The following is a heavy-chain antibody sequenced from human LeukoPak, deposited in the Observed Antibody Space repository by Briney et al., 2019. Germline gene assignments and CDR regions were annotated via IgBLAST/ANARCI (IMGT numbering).Heavy chain of an antibody. V-gene: IGHV3-21*01. CDR2: ISSRSSHI. J-gene: IGHJ4*02. Sequence: PGGSLRLSCAASGFSFSNYGMHWVRQAPGKGLEWVSSISSRSSHIYYADSVKGRFTISRDNAKNSLYLQMNSLRAEDTAVYYCARGETQGSPDDFWGQGTLVTVSS. CDR1: GFSFSNYG. D-gene: IGHD3-10*01. CDR3: ARGETQGSPDDF.